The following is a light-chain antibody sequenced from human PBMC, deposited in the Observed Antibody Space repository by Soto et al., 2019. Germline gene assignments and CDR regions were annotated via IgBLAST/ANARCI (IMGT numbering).Light chain of an antibody. J-gene: IGKJ1*01. CDR1: QSISSW. Sequence: DIQMTQSPSAMSASVGDRVTITCRASQSISSWLAWYQQKPGKAPKLLIYDASSLESGVPSRFSGSGSGTEFILTISSLQPDDFATYYCQQYKSDLWTFGQGTKVEFK. CDR2: DAS. CDR3: QQYKSDLWT. V-gene: IGKV1-5*01.